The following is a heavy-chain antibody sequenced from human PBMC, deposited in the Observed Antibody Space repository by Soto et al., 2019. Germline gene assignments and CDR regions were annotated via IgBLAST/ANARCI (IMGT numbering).Heavy chain of an antibody. Sequence: SETLSLTCTVSGGSINDYYWSWIRQPAGKGLEWIGHIHSSGSTSYNPSLKSRVTMSVDTSKNHFSRKLSSLPAADTAVYYCARAGYPNRAVDYWGQGTLVTGSS. D-gene: IGHD2-8*01. CDR3: ARAGYPNRAVDY. CDR1: GGSINDYY. J-gene: IGHJ4*02. V-gene: IGHV4-4*07. CDR2: IHSSGST.